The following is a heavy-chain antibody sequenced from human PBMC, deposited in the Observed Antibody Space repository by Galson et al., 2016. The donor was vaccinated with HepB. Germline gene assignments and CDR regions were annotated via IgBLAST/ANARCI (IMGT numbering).Heavy chain of an antibody. CDR1: GVDFSHYA. CDR2: INPHSGGT. Sequence: SVKVSCKASGVDFSHYAFNWVRQAPGQGLEWMGWINPHSGGTDYARRFQDWVTVTRDTSISTVYMELSRLKSDDTAIYYCAREGSVPGYYSDQWGQGTLVTVSS. D-gene: IGHD3-10*01. J-gene: IGHJ4*02. CDR3: AREGSVPGYYSDQ. V-gene: IGHV1-2*04.